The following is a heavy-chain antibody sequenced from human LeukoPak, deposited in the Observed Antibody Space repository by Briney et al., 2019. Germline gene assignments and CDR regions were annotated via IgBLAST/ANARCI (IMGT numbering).Heavy chain of an antibody. V-gene: IGHV3-13*01. CDR2: IGTAGDT. J-gene: IGHJ6*03. CDR3: ARGGYYYYYMDV. CDR1: GSTFSSYD. Sequence: GGSLRLSCAASGSTFSSYDMHWVRQATGKGLEWVSAIGTAGDTYYPGSVKGRFTISRENAKNSLYLQMNSLRAGDTAVYYCARGGYYYYYMDVWGKGTTVTVSS.